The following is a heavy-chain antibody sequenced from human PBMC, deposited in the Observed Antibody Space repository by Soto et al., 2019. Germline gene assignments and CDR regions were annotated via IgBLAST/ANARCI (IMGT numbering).Heavy chain of an antibody. D-gene: IGHD3-22*01. CDR1: GGSFSGHS. CDR2: INHSGRV. J-gene: IGHJ5*01. V-gene: IGHV4-34*01. Sequence: SETLSLTCAVYGGSFSGHSWTWIRQSPGKGLEWIGDINHSGRVNYSPSPKSRVTISLDTSKNQFSLTLSAVTAADTAMYYCSTRAYDTNGYYRFDPWGQGTLVTSPQ. CDR3: STRAYDTNGYYRFDP.